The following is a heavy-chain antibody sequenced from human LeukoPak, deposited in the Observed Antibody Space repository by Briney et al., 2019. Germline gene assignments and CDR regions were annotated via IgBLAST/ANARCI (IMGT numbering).Heavy chain of an antibody. CDR3: ARGLRRVVVVVAATPPYYGMDV. Sequence: GGSLRLSCAASGFTFSSYAMHWVRQAPGKGLEWVAVISYDGSNKYYADSVKGRFTISRDNAKNSLYLQMNSLRAEDTAVYYCARGLRRVVVVVAATPPYYGMDVWGQGTTVTVSS. D-gene: IGHD2-15*01. J-gene: IGHJ6*02. CDR2: ISYDGSNK. CDR1: GFTFSSYA. V-gene: IGHV3-30-3*01.